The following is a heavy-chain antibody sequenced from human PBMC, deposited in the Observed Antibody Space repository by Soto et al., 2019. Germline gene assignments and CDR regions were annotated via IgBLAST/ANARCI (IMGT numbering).Heavy chain of an antibody. V-gene: IGHV3-30-3*01. CDR1: GFTFSSYA. CDR2: ISYDGSNK. Sequence: GGSLRLSCAASGFTFSSYAMHWVRQAPGKGLEWVAVISYDGSNKYYADSVKGRFTISRDNSKNMLYLQMNSLRAEDTAVYYCARDQGAPRYSGSRDAFDIWGQGTMVTVSS. D-gene: IGHD1-26*01. J-gene: IGHJ3*02. CDR3: ARDQGAPRYSGSRDAFDI.